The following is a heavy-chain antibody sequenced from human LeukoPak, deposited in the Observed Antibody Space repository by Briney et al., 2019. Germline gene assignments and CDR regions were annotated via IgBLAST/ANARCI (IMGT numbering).Heavy chain of an antibody. Sequence: GGSLRLSCAASGFTFSDHYMSWIRQAPGKGLEWVSYISSSGSTIYHADSVKGRFTISRDNAKNSLYLQMNSLRAEDTAVYYCAKLANDYCGNSVDYWGQGTLVTVSS. V-gene: IGHV3-11*01. CDR1: GFTFSDHY. CDR2: ISSSGSTI. CDR3: AKLANDYCGNSVDY. J-gene: IGHJ4*02. D-gene: IGHD4-23*01.